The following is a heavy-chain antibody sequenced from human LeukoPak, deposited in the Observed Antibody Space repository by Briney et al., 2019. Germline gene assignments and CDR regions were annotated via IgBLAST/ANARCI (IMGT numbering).Heavy chain of an antibody. D-gene: IGHD6-13*01. Sequence: GGSLRLSCAASGFTVSSNYMSWVRQAPGKGLEWVSVIYSGGSTYYADSGKGRFTISRDNSKNTLYLQMNSLRAEDTAVYYCARDGGTAAGYPGREYYFDYWGQGTLVTVSS. V-gene: IGHV3-66*02. J-gene: IGHJ4*02. CDR1: GFTVSSNY. CDR2: IYSGGST. CDR3: ARDGGTAAGYPGREYYFDY.